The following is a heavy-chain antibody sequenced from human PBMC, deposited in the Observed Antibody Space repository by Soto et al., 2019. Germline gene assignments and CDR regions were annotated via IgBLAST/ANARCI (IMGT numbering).Heavy chain of an antibody. Sequence: SETLSLTCAVYGGSFSGYYWSWIRQPPGKGLEWIGEINHSGSTNYNPSLKSRVTISVDTSKNQFSLKLSSVTAADTAVYYCARGRTHYYDSSGYIYYFDYWGQGTLVTVSS. V-gene: IGHV4-34*01. CDR1: GGSFSGYY. CDR2: INHSGST. D-gene: IGHD3-22*01. CDR3: ARGRTHYYDSSGYIYYFDY. J-gene: IGHJ4*02.